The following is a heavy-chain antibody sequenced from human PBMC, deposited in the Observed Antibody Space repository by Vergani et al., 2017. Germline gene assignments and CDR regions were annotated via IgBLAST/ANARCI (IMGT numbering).Heavy chain of an antibody. CDR1: GYTFTTYD. V-gene: IGHV1-8*01. CDR3: ARDGNYYDIAFDF. J-gene: IGHJ2*01. CDR2: MNPNSGNT. D-gene: IGHD3-22*01. Sequence: QVQLVQSGAEVKKPGASVKVSCKASGYTFTTYDINWVRQATGQGLEWMGWMNPNSGNTGYAQKFQGRVSMTTDTSTATAYMELRSLESDDTAVYYCARDGNYYDIAFDFWGRGTLVTVSS.